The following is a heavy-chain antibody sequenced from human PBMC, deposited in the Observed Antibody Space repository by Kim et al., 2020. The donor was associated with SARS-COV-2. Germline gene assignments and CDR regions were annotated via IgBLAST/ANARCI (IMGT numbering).Heavy chain of an antibody. D-gene: IGHD3-22*01. CDR1: GGTFSSYA. Sequence: SVKVSCKASGGTFSSYAISWVRQAPGQGLEWMGRIIPILGIANYAQKFQGRVTITADKSTSTAYMELSSLRSEDTAVYYCARGRRGSGYFPTQAVGPFDYWGQGTLVTVSS. CDR2: IIPILGIA. J-gene: IGHJ4*02. CDR3: ARGRRGSGYFPTQAVGPFDY. V-gene: IGHV1-69*04.